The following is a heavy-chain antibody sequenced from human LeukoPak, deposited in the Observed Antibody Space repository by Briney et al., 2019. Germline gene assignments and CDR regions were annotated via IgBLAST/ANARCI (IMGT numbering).Heavy chain of an antibody. Sequence: GGSLRLSCAASGFTVSSNYMSWVRQAPGKGLEWASVIYSGGSTYYADSVKGRFTISRDNSKNTLYLQMNSLRAEDTAVYYCAKEVPIAVTGTFGYWGQGTLVTVSS. CDR3: AKEVPIAVTGTFGY. CDR2: IYSGGST. V-gene: IGHV3-66*01. J-gene: IGHJ4*02. CDR1: GFTVSSNY. D-gene: IGHD6-19*01.